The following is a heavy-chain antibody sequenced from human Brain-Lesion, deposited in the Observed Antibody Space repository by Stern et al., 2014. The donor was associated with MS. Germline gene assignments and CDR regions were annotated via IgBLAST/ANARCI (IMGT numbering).Heavy chain of an antibody. CDR1: GGSISSSSYY. V-gene: IGHV4-39*01. D-gene: IGHD3-10*01. Sequence: VQLEESGPGLVKPSETLSLTCTVSGGSISSSSYYWGWIRQPPGKGLEWIGSIYYRGSTYYNTSLKSRVTISMAQSKNPFSLRRGLVTAADTAVYFCAKLWLGELPESPFDYWGQGTLVTVSS. CDR2: IYYRGST. J-gene: IGHJ4*02. CDR3: AKLWLGELPESPFDY.